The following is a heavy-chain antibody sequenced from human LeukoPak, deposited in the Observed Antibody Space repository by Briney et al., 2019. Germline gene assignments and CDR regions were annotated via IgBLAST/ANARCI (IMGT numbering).Heavy chain of an antibody. CDR2: THNSGTT. CDR1: DGSISSFF. D-gene: IGHD2-15*01. Sequence: SDTLSLTCTVSDGSISSFFWDWIRQPPGKGLERIGFTHNSGTTNYNPSLKSRVTISVDTSKNQFSLKLSSVTAADTAVYYCARSVEGYCSGGSCYSYYYYMDVWGKGTTVTVSS. CDR3: ARSVEGYCSGGSCYSYYYYMDV. J-gene: IGHJ6*03. V-gene: IGHV4-59*01.